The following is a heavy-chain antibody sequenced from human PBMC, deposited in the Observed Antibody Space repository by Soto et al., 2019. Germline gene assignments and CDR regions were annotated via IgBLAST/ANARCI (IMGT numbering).Heavy chain of an antibody. V-gene: IGHV3-30*18. J-gene: IGHJ4*02. CDR3: AKDFSMVVAARAGYFDY. D-gene: IGHD2-15*01. CDR1: GFTFSSYG. CDR2: ISYDGSNK. Sequence: ESGGGVVQPGRSLRLSCAASGFTFSSYGMHWVRQAPGKGLEWVAVISYDGSNKYYADSVKGRFTISRDNSKNTLYLQMNSLRAEDTAVYYCAKDFSMVVAARAGYFDYWGQGTLVTVSS.